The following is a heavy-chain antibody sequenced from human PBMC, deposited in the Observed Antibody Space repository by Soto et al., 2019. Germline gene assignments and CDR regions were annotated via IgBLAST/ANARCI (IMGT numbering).Heavy chain of an antibody. D-gene: IGHD4-4*01. CDR1: GGSISSSSYY. CDR2: IYYSGST. CDR3: ASRGDTVTYYYYYGMDV. Sequence: QLQLQESGPGLVKPSETLSLTCTVSGGSISSSSYYWGWIRQPPGKGLEWIGSIYYSGSTYYNPSLKSRVTISVATSKNPFSLKLSSVTAADTAVYYCASRGDTVTYYYYYGMDVWGQGTTVTVSS. J-gene: IGHJ6*02. V-gene: IGHV4-39*01.